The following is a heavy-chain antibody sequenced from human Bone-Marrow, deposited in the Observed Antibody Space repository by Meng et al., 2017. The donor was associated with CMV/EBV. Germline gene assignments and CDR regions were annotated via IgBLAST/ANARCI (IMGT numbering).Heavy chain of an antibody. Sequence: GSLRLSCTVSGGSISGYHWSWIRQPPGKGLEWIGYIYYSGSTNYHPSLNSRFTITIDTSKSQFSLKVFSVTAADTAVYYCARTSSWYAPDSWGQGALVTVPS. CDR2: IYYSGST. CDR1: GGSISGYH. CDR3: ARTSSWYAPDS. J-gene: IGHJ4*02. D-gene: IGHD6-13*01. V-gene: IGHV4-59*01.